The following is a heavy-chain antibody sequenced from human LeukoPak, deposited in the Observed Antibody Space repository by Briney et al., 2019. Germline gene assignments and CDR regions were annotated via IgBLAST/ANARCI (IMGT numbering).Heavy chain of an antibody. Sequence: ASVKVSCKASGYTFTSYDINWVRQATGQGLEWMGWISAYNGNTNYAQKLQGRVTMTTDTSTSTAYMELRSLRSDDTTVYYCARSPGISTSYYYYYYMDVWGKGTTVTVSS. D-gene: IGHD2-2*01. J-gene: IGHJ6*03. V-gene: IGHV1-18*01. CDR1: GYTFTSYD. CDR3: ARSPGISTSYYYYYYMDV. CDR2: ISAYNGNT.